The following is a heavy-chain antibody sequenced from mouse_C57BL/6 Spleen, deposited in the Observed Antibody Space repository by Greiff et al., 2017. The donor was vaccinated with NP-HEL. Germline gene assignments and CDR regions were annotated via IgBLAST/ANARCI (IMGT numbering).Heavy chain of an antibody. CDR3: ARTYGYDDAWFAY. D-gene: IGHD2-2*01. CDR1: GYTFTDYN. V-gene: IGHV1-22*01. CDR2: INPNNGGT. Sequence: EVQLQQSGPELVKPGASVKMSCKASGYTFTDYNMHWVKQSHGKSLEWIGYINPNNGGTSYNQKFKGKATLTVNKSSSTAYMELRSLTSEDSAVYYCARTYGYDDAWFAYWGQGTLVTVSA. J-gene: IGHJ3*01.